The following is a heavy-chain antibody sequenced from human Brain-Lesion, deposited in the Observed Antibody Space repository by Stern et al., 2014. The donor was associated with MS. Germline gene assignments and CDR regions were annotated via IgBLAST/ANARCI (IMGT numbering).Heavy chain of an antibody. CDR1: GYIFTGYY. CDR2: INPNTGGT. CDR3: ARDQRGITIFGVVTDYYYLGMDV. Sequence: VQLVESGAEVKKPGASVKVSCKTSGYIFTGYYIHWVRQAPGQGLAWMAWINPNTGGTKYAQNFQGRVTMSRDTSISTAYVELSSLTSDDTAVYYCARDQRGITIFGVVTDYYYLGMDVWGQGTTVTVSS. D-gene: IGHD3-3*01. J-gene: IGHJ6*02. V-gene: IGHV1-2*02.